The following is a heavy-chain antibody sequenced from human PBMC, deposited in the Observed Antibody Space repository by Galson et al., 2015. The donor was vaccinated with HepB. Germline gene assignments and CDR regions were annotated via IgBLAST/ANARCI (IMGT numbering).Heavy chain of an antibody. CDR3: ARGRRGSIFGVVIRSWFDP. CDR1: GESLSDYY. V-gene: IGHV4-34*01. CDR2: IKHSGDT. D-gene: IGHD3-3*01. Sequence: ETLSLPCGVDGESLSDYYLRWIRQPPGKGLAWIGEIKHSGDTKYNPSLTSRVTLSVDTSKNPFALKVNAVTAADTAVYYCARGRRGSIFGVVIRSWFDPWGQGTLVTVSS. J-gene: IGHJ5*02.